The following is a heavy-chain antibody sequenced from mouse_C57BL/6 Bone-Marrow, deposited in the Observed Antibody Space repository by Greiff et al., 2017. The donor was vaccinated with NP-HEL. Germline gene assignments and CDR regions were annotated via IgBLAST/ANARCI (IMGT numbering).Heavy chain of an antibody. CDR3: AGITTVPWYFDV. CDR1: GYSITSGYD. Sequence: EVQLQESGPGMVKPSQSLSLTCTVTGYSITSGYDWHWIRHFPGNKLEWMGYISYSGSTNYNPSLKSRISITHDTSKNHFFLKLNSVTTEDTATYYCAGITTVPWYFDVWGTGTTVTVSS. D-gene: IGHD1-1*01. V-gene: IGHV3-1*01. J-gene: IGHJ1*03. CDR2: ISYSGST.